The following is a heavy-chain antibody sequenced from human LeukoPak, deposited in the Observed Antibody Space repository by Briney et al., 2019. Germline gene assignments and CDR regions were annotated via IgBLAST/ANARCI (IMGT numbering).Heavy chain of an antibody. Sequence: SQTLSLTCAVSGDSVSSNSAAWNWIRQSPSRGLEWLGRTCYRSKWYNDYAVSVKSRITINPDTSKNQFSLQLNSVTPEDTAVYYCARVATCSSTSCYTFWFDPWGQGTLVTVSS. CDR2: TCYRSKWYN. V-gene: IGHV6-1*01. CDR1: GDSVSSNSAA. CDR3: ARVATCSSTSCYTFWFDP. D-gene: IGHD2-2*02. J-gene: IGHJ5*02.